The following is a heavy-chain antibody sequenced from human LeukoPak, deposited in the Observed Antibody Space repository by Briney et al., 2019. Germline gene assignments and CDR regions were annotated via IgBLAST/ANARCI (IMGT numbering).Heavy chain of an antibody. V-gene: IGHV1-69*04. CDR3: ARDSTVVVTAILGYWFDP. D-gene: IGHD2-21*02. CDR1: GGTFSSYA. Sequence: GASVKVSCKASGGTFSSYAISWARQAPGQGLEWMGRIIPILGIANYAQKFQGRVTITADKSTSTAYMELSSLRSEDTAVYYCARDSTVVVTAILGYWFDPWGQGTLVTVSS. CDR2: IIPILGIA. J-gene: IGHJ5*02.